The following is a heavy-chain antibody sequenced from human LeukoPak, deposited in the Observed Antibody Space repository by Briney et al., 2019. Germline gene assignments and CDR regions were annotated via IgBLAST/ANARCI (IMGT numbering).Heavy chain of an antibody. CDR3: ARERSSYYDFWSGYFAYDYYMDV. J-gene: IGHJ6*03. V-gene: IGHV1-2*02. D-gene: IGHD3-3*01. CDR2: ISPNSGGT. CDR1: GFTFTGYY. Sequence: ASVKLSCEASGFTFTGYYMHWVRQAPGQGLEWMGWISPNSGGTNYAQTFQGSVTMTRETSISTAYVELSRQSSDDTAVYYCARERSSYYDFWSGYFAYDYYMDVWGKGTTVTVSS.